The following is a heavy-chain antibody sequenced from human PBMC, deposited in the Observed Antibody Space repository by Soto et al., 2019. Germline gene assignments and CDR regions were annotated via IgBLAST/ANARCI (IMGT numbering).Heavy chain of an antibody. CDR3: ARDVCSSTSCRNYYYYGMDV. D-gene: IGHD2-2*01. V-gene: IGHV1-18*01. CDR1: GYTFTSYG. Sequence: ASVKVSCKASGYTFTSYGISWVRQAPGQGLEWMGWISAYNGNTNYAQKLQGRVTMTTDTSTSTAYMELRSLRSDDTAVYYCARDVCSSTSCRNYYYYGMDVWGQGTTVTV. CDR2: ISAYNGNT. J-gene: IGHJ6*02.